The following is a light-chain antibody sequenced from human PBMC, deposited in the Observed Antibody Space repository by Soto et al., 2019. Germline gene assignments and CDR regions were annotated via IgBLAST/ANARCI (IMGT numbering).Light chain of an antibody. CDR1: QTISSY. J-gene: IGKJ1*01. CDR2: AAS. CDR3: QQSYSTWT. V-gene: IGKV1-39*01. Sequence: DIQMTPSPSSLSASVGDRVTITCRASQTISSYLNWYQQKPGKAPKLLIYAASSLQSGVPLRFSGSGSGTDFSLTISSLQPEDFATYYCQQSYSTWTFGQGTKVEIK.